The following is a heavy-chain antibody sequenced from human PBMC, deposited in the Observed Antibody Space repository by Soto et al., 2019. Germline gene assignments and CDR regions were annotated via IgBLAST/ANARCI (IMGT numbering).Heavy chain of an antibody. D-gene: IGHD6-19*01. V-gene: IGHV4-59*01. Sequence: SETLSLTCTVPGGSISSYYWSWIRQPPGKGLEWIGYIYYSGSTNYNPSLKSRVTISVDTSKNQFSLKLSSVTAADTAVYYCARARSSGWYFDYWGQGTLVTVSS. J-gene: IGHJ4*02. CDR1: GGSISSYY. CDR2: IYYSGST. CDR3: ARARSSGWYFDY.